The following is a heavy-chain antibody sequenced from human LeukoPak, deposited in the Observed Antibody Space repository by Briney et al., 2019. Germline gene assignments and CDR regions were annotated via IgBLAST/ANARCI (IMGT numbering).Heavy chain of an antibody. CDR2: IYDSGST. J-gene: IGHJ4*02. CDR1: GGSIRSSYYY. V-gene: IGHV4-39*07. D-gene: IGHD2/OR15-2a*01. CDR3: ARDFLNFDY. Sequence: PSETLSLTCTVSGGSIRSSYYYWGWIRQPPGKGLEWIGSIYDSGSTNYNPSLKSRVTISVDTSKNQFSLKLSSVTAADTAVYYCARDFLNFDYWGQGTLVTVSS.